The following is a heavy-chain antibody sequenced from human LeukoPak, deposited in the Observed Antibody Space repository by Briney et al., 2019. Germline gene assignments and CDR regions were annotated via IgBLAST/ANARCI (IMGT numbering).Heavy chain of an antibody. CDR2: IGPDGSGP. CDR3: ARDFSWRQFDY. CDR1: GFTAGFTFSTSY. J-gene: IGHJ4*02. V-gene: IGHV3-7*01. Sequence: GGSLRLSCETSGFTAGFTFSTSYMTWVRQAPGMGLEWVAEIGPDGSGPVYVDSVKGRFTISRDNAKNSLYLQMNSLRVEETAVYYCARDFSWRQFDYWGLGTLVAVSS.